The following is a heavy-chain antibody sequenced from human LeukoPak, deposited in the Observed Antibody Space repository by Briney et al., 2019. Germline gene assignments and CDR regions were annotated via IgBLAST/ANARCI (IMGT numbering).Heavy chain of an antibody. CDR3: GGVPPSIAVAADFDY. D-gene: IGHD6-19*01. CDR2: ISGSGDST. V-gene: IGHV3-23*01. J-gene: IGHJ4*02. CDR1: GFTFSSYA. Sequence: GGSLRLSCAASGFTFSSYAMSWVRQAPGKGLEWVSAISGSGDSTYYADSVKGRFTISRDNSKNTLYLQMNSLRAEDTAVYYCGGVPPSIAVAADFDYWGQGTLVTVSS.